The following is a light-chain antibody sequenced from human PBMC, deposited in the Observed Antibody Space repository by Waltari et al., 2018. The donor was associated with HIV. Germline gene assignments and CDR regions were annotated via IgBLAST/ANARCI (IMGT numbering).Light chain of an antibody. Sequence: DIQMTQSPSSLSASVGDRVTITCQASQDISNYLHWYQQKPGKAPKLLIYDASNLETGGPPRFSGSESETDFTFSISGLQPEDIATYCCRHYDNLPRTFDGGPKVEIK. CDR3: RHYDNLPRT. CDR2: DAS. V-gene: IGKV1-33*01. J-gene: IGKJ4*02. CDR1: QDISNY.